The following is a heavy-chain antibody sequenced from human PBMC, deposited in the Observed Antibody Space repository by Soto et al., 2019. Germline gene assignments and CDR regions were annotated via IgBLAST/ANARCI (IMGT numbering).Heavy chain of an antibody. CDR1: GGSISISSYY. D-gene: IGHD5-18*01. CDR2: IYYSGST. Sequence: PSETLSLTCTVSGGSISISSYYWGCMRQPPGKGLEWIGSIYYSGSTYYNPSLKSRVTISVDTSKNQFSLKLSSVTAADTAVYYCASPQRYSYGPFDYWGQGTLVTVSS. CDR3: ASPQRYSYGPFDY. J-gene: IGHJ4*02. V-gene: IGHV4-39*01.